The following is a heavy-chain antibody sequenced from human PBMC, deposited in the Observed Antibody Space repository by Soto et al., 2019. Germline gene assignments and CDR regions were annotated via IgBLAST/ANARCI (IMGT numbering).Heavy chain of an antibody. J-gene: IGHJ5*02. CDR3: ARELNLAAAHLVRNWFDP. D-gene: IGHD6-13*01. CDR2: IIPIFGTA. CDR1: GGTFSSYA. Sequence: SVKVSCKASGGTFSSYAISWVRQAPGQGLEWMGGIIPIFGTANYAQKFQGRVTITADESTSTAYMELSSLRSEDTAVYYCARELNLAAAHLVRNWFDPWGQGTLVTVSS. V-gene: IGHV1-69*13.